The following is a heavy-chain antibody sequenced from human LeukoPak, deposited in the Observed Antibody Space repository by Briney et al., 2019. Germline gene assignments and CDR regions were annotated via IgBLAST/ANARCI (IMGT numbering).Heavy chain of an antibody. CDR3: TSITMVRGVIAFDI. D-gene: IGHD3-10*01. Sequence: PGGSLRPSCAASGFTFSGSAMHWVRQASGKGLEWVGRIRSKANSYATAYAASVKGRFTISRDDSKNTAYLQMNSLKTEDTAVYYCTSITMVRGVIAFDIWGQGTMVTVSS. CDR1: GFTFSGSA. V-gene: IGHV3-73*01. J-gene: IGHJ3*02. CDR2: IRSKANSYAT.